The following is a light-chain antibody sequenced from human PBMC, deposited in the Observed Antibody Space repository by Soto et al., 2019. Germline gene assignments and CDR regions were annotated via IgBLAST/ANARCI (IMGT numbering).Light chain of an antibody. CDR3: ATWDDSLNGPV. J-gene: IGLJ3*02. V-gene: IGLV1-44*01. CDR1: SSNIGSNS. CDR2: SN. Sequence: QSVLTQPPSASGTPGQRVTISCSGSSSNIGSNSVNWYQHLPGAAPKLLIYSNQRPSGVPDRFSGSKSGTSASLAISGLQSEDESDYYCATWDDSLNGPVFGGGTKLTVL.